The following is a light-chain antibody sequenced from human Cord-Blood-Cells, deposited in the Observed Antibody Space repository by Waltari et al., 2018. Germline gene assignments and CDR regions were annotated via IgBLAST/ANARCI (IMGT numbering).Light chain of an antibody. CDR3: CSYAGSSTYV. V-gene: IGLV2-23*01. CDR1: SSDVGSYNL. CDR2: EGR. J-gene: IGLJ1*01. Sequence: QSALTQPASVSGSPGQSITISCTGTSSDVGSYNLFSWYQQHPSKAPKLMIYEGRKRPAGVSIRFSGSNSGNTASLTISGLQAEDEADYYCCSYAGSSTYVFGTGTKVTVL.